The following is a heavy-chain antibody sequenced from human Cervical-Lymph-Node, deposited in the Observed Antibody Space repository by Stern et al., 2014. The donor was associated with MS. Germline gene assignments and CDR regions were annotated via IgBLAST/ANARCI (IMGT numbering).Heavy chain of an antibody. CDR1: GYTFTSYY. CDR3: ARDLSVTTWVYYYYGMDV. D-gene: IGHD4-11*01. V-gene: IGHV1-46*01. CDR2: INTSGGST. Sequence: VQLVQSGAEVKKPGASVKVSCKASGYTFTSYYMHWVRQAPGQGLEWMGIINTSGGSTSYAQKFQGRVTMTRDTSTSTVYMELSSLRSEDTAVYYCARDLSVTTWVYYYYGMDVWGQGTTVTVSS. J-gene: IGHJ6*02.